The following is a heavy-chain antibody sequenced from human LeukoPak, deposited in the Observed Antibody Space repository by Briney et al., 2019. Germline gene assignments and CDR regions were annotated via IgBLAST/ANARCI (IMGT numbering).Heavy chain of an antibody. CDR2: IYYSGST. V-gene: IGHV4-59*01. CDR3: ARVEAAAGHPYGP. D-gene: IGHD6-13*01. CDR1: GGSISSYY. Sequence: SETLSLTCTVSGGSISSYYWSWIRQPPGKGLEWIGYIYYSGSTNYNPSLKSRVTISVGTSKNQFSLKLSSVTAADTAVYYCARVEAAAGHPYGPWGQGTLVTVSS. J-gene: IGHJ5*02.